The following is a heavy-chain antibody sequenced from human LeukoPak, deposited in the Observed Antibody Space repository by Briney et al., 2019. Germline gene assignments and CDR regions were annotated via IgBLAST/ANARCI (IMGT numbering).Heavy chain of an antibody. Sequence: GGSLRLSCAASGFTFSNAYMSWVRQAPGKGLEWVSAIIGSGGSTYYADSVKGRFTISRDNSKNTLYLQMNSLRAEDTAVYYCARDLTVYNWNDFWFDPWGQGTLVTVSS. CDR1: GFTFSNAY. CDR2: IIGSGGST. D-gene: IGHD1-1*01. J-gene: IGHJ5*02. V-gene: IGHV3-23*01. CDR3: ARDLTVYNWNDFWFDP.